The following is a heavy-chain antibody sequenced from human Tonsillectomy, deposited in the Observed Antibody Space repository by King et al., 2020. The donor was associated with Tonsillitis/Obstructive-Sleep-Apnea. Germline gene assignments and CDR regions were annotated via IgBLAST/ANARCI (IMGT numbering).Heavy chain of an antibody. CDR2: IYSGGST. CDR1: GFTVSSNY. D-gene: IGHD3-3*01. CDR3: ARVCYGFWPQPTDYYYYYYMDV. J-gene: IGHJ6*03. Sequence: VQLVESGGGLIQPGGSLRLSCAASGFTVSSNYMSWVRQAPGKGLEWVSVIYSGGSTYYADSVKGRFTISRDNSKNTLYLQMNSLRAEDTAVYYCARVCYGFWPQPTDYYYYYYMDVWGKGTTVTVSS. V-gene: IGHV3-53*01.